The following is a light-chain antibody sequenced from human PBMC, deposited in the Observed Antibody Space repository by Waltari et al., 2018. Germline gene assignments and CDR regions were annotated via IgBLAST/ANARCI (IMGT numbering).Light chain of an antibody. CDR3: QQYNNWPPWT. CDR1: QSVRSN. CDR2: GAL. V-gene: IGKV3-15*01. Sequence: EIVMTQSPATLSVSPGERATLSCRATQSVRSNLAWDQQKPGQAPRLLIYGALTRATVIPARFSGSGSGTEFTLTISTLQSEDFAVYYCQQYNNWPPWTFGQGTKVEIK. J-gene: IGKJ1*01.